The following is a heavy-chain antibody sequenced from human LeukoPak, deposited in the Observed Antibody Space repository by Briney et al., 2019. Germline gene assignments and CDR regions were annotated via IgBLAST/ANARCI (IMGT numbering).Heavy chain of an antibody. D-gene: IGHD5-18*01. V-gene: IGHV3-74*03. CDR2: INGGGTTT. CDR1: GFTFTSYW. CDR3: ARVGYGPPFDY. J-gene: IGHJ4*02. Sequence: AGGSLRLSCAASGFTFTSYWMHWVRQAPGKGLVWVSRINGGGTTTTYADSVKGRFTISRDNAKNTVYLQINSLTTEDTAVYYCARVGYGPPFDYWGQGTLVTASS.